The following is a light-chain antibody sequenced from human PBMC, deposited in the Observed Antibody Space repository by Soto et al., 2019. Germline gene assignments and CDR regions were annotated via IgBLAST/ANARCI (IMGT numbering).Light chain of an antibody. V-gene: IGKV1-5*03. CDR1: QSISTW. Sequence: DIQMTQSPSTLSASVGDRVTITCRASQSISTWLAWYQQKPGKAPKLLIYKASNLEGGVPSRFSGSGPGTEFNITISSLQPDDFATYYCQQYNTYPLTFGGGTTVEIK. CDR2: KAS. J-gene: IGKJ4*01. CDR3: QQYNTYPLT.